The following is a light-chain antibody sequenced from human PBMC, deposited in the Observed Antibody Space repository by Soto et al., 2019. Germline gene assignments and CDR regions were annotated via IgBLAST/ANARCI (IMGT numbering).Light chain of an antibody. CDR1: SSDVGCYNY. CDR2: EVS. J-gene: IGLJ3*02. Sequence: QSVLTQPASVSGSPGQSITISCTGTSSDVGCYNYVSWYQQHPGKAPKLMIYEVSKRPSGVSNRFSGSKSGNTASLTISGLQAEDEADYYCSSYTSSSTLFGGGTKLTVL. V-gene: IGLV2-14*01. CDR3: SSYTSSSTL.